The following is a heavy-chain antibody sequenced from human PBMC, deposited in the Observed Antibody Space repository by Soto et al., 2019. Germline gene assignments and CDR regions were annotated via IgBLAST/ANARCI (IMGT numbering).Heavy chain of an antibody. CDR2: IYYSGTT. CDR1: GGSITTGGYY. J-gene: IGHJ1*01. V-gene: IGHV4-31*02. CDR3: TGDGYTRGGAAYFQH. D-gene: IGHD5-12*01. Sequence: QVQLQESGPGLVMPSQTLSLTCSVSGGSITTGGYYWSWIRQLPGKGLEWIGLIYYSGTTYYNPSPKXPXTLXIDTSNNPSALTLTSVTAADAAVYSCTGDGYTRGGAAYFQHWGQGTLVTVSS.